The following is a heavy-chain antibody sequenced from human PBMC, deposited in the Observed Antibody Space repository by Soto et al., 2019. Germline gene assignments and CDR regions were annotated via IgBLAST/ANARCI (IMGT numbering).Heavy chain of an antibody. CDR3: ARDRDCGGDCQDAFDI. J-gene: IGHJ3*02. Sequence: ASVKVSCKASGYTFTSYGISWVRQAPGQGLEWMGWISAYNGNTNYAQKLQGRVTMTTDTSTSTAYMELRSLRSDDTAVYYCARDRDCGGDCQDAFDIWGQGTMVTVSS. V-gene: IGHV1-18*01. D-gene: IGHD2-21*01. CDR1: GYTFTSYG. CDR2: ISAYNGNT.